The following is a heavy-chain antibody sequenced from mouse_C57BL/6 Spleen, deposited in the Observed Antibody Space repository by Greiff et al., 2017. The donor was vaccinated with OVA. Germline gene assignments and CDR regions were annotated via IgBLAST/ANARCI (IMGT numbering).Heavy chain of an antibody. CDR3: ARDDYGGFAY. V-gene: IGHV1-26*01. J-gene: IGHJ3*01. D-gene: IGHD2-4*01. Sequence: EVQLQQSGPELVKPGASVKISCKASGYTFTDYYMNWVKQSHGKSLEWIGDIHPNNGGTSYNQKFKGKATLTVDKSSSTAYMELRSLTSEDSAVYYCARDDYGGFAYWGQGTLVTVSA. CDR1: GYTFTDYY. CDR2: IHPNNGGT.